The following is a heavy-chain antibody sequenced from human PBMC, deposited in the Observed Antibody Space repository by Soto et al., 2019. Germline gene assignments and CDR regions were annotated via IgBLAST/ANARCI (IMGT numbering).Heavy chain of an antibody. V-gene: IGHV3-23*01. CDR1: GFTFSSYT. CDR2: ISGSGGNT. CDR3: AKRGVYKPGY. J-gene: IGHJ4*02. D-gene: IGHD6-13*01. Sequence: GGSLRLSCTASGFTFSSYTMNWVRQAPGKGLECVSSISGSGGNTYYADSVKGRFTISRDNSKNTLFLQMNSLRVDDTAVYYCAKRGVYKPGYWGQGTLVTVSS.